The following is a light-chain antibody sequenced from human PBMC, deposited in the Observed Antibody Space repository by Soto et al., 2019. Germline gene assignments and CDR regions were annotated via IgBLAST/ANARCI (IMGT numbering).Light chain of an antibody. CDR2: DND. CDR1: SSNIGSNT. J-gene: IGLJ1*01. CDR3: ATWDDSRNGDV. Sequence: QSVLTQPPSASGTPGQRVTISASGSSSNIGSNTVSWYQQLPGTAAKLLIYDNDERPSGVPDRFSGSKSGTSASLAISGLQSEDEGEYYCATWDDSRNGDVFGPGTKVTVL. V-gene: IGLV1-44*01.